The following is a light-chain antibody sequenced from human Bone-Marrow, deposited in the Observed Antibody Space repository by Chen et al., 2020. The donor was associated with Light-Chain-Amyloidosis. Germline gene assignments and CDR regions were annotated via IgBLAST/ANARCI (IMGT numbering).Light chain of an antibody. Sequence: SYVLTQPSSVSVAPGQTATIACGGNNIGSTSVHWYQQTPGQAPLLVVYDDSDRPSGIPERLSGDNSRNPATLTISRVEAGDEADYYGQVWDRSSDRPVFGGGTKLTVL. J-gene: IGLJ3*02. CDR1: NIGSTS. CDR3: QVWDRSSDRPV. CDR2: DDS. V-gene: IGLV3-21*02.